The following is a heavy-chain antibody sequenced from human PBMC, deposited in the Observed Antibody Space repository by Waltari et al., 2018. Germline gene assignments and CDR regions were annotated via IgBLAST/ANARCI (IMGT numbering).Heavy chain of an antibody. CDR1: GLPFSRFW. V-gene: IGHV3-7*01. CDR3: ASGGHVDY. Sequence: EVQLVESGGGLVQPGGSLSLSCAASGLPFSRFWMTWVRQAPGKGLEWVANINEDGSEKHYVDSVKGRFTISRDNAENSLFLQMNSLRADDTAVYYCASGGHVDYCGQGTLVTVSS. J-gene: IGHJ4*02. CDR2: INEDGSEK.